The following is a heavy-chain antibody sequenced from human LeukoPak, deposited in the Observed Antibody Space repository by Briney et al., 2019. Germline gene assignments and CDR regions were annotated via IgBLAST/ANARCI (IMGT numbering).Heavy chain of an antibody. Sequence: GGSLRLSCAASGFTFSRFGMHWVRQAPGQGLEWVAFILYDGTKKYYADSVKGRFTISRDNSKNTLYLQMNSLRGEDTAVYYCARGRYCNGGSCYFDSWGQGTLVTVSS. V-gene: IGHV3-30*02. J-gene: IGHJ4*02. CDR1: GFTFSRFG. CDR3: ARGRYCNGGSCYFDS. D-gene: IGHD2-15*01. CDR2: ILYDGTKK.